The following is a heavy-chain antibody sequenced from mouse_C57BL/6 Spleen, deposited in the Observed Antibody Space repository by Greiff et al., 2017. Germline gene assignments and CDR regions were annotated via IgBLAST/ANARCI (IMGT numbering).Heavy chain of an antibody. J-gene: IGHJ1*03. CDR1: GFTFSSYA. D-gene: IGHD2-3*01. V-gene: IGHV5-4*01. CDR3: AREQGYYPDV. CDR2: ISDGGSYT. Sequence: EVKLVESGGGLVKPGGSLKLSCAASGFTFSSYAMSWVRQTPEKRLEWVATISDGGSYTYYPDNVKGRFTISRDNAKNNLYLQMSHLRSEDNAMYYCAREQGYYPDVWGTGTTVTVSS.